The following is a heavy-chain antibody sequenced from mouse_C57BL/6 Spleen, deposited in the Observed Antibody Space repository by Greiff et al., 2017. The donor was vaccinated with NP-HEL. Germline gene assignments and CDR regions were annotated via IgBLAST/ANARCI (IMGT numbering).Heavy chain of an antibody. D-gene: IGHD3-2*02. CDR3: ARETAQATLDY. J-gene: IGHJ2*01. V-gene: IGHV1-61*01. CDR2: IYPSDSET. CDR1: GYTFTSYW. Sequence: VQLQQPGAELVRPGSSVKLSCKASGYTFTSYWMDWVKQRPGQGLEWIGNIYPSDSETHYNQKFKDKATLTVDKSSSTAYMQLSSLTSEDSAVYYCARETAQATLDYWGQGTTLTVSS.